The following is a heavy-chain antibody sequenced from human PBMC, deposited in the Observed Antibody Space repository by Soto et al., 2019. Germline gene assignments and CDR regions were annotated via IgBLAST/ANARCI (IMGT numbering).Heavy chain of an antibody. CDR2: INHSGST. J-gene: IGHJ5*02. D-gene: IGHD3-3*01. CDR1: GGSFSGYY. Sequence: SETLSLTCAVYGGSFSGYYWSWIRQPPGKGLEWIGEINHSGSTNYNPSLKSRVTISVDTSKNQFSLKLSSVTAADTAVYYCARGAFVFTILGVVPFDPWGQGTLVTVSS. CDR3: ARGAFVFTILGVVPFDP. V-gene: IGHV4-34*01.